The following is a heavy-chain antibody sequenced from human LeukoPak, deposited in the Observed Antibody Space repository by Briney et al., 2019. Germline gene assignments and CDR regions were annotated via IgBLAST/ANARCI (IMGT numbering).Heavy chain of an antibody. V-gene: IGHV1-2*02. J-gene: IGHJ3*02. D-gene: IGHD4-17*01. CDR3: ARDDSDYGENSFDI. CDR1: GYTFTGYY. Sequence: ASVKVSCKASGYTFTGYYMHWVRQSPGQGREWMGWINPNSGGTNYAQKFQGRVTMTRDPSISTAYMELSRLRADDTAAYYYARDDSDYGENSFDIWGQGTMVTVSS. CDR2: INPNSGGT.